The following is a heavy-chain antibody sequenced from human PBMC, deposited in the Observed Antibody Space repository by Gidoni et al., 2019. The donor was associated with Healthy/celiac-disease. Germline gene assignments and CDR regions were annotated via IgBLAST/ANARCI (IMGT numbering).Heavy chain of an antibody. D-gene: IGHD3-3*01. V-gene: IGHV4-39*01. CDR2: IYYSGST. CDR3: ARRYYDFWSGYSNWFDP. Sequence: QLQLQESGPGLVKPSETLSLTCTVSCGSISSSSYYWGWIRQPPGKGLEWIGSIYYSGSTYYNPSLKSRVTISVDTSKNQFSLKLSSVTAADTAVYYCARRYYDFWSGYSNWFDPWGQGTLVTVSS. J-gene: IGHJ5*02. CDR1: CGSISSSSYY.